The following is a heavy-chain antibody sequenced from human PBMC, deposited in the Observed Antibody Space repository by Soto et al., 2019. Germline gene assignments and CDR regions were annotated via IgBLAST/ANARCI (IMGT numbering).Heavy chain of an antibody. V-gene: IGHV1-18*01. J-gene: IGHJ4*02. CDR1: GYTFTSYG. CDR2: ISAYNGNT. CDR3: ARLPLYGDYLYYFDY. D-gene: IGHD4-17*01. Sequence: QVQPVQSGAEVKKPGASVKVSCKASGYTFTSYGISWVRQAPGQGLEWMGWISAYNGNTNYAQKLQGRVTMTTDTSTRTAYMELRSLRSDDTAVYYCARLPLYGDYLYYFDYWGQGTLVTVSS.